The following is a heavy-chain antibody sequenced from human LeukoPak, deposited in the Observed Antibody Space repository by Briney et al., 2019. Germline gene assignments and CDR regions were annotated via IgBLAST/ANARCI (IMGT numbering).Heavy chain of an antibody. CDR3: AKGRSGYSYGYYPDAFDI. Sequence: GGSLRLSCAASGFTFSSYGMHWVRQAPGKGLEWVAFIRYDGSNKYYADSVKGRFTISRDNSKNTLYLQMNSLRAEDTAVYYCAKGRSGYSYGYYPDAFDIWGQGAMVTVSS. V-gene: IGHV3-30*02. D-gene: IGHD5-18*01. J-gene: IGHJ3*02. CDR1: GFTFSSYG. CDR2: IRYDGSNK.